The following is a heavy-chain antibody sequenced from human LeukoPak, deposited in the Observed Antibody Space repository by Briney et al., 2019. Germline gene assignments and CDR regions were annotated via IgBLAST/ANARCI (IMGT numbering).Heavy chain of an antibody. CDR2: INPNSGGT. D-gene: IGHD6-13*01. V-gene: IGHV1-2*02. J-gene: IGHJ5*02. CDR3: ARALVGSSSWYERLSWFDP. Sequence: ASVKVSCKASGYTFTSYAMNWVRQAPGQGLEWMGWINPNSGGTNYAQKFQGRVTMTRDTSISTAYMELSRLRSDDTAVYYCARALVGSSSWYERLSWFDPWGQGTLVTVSS. CDR1: GYTFTSYA.